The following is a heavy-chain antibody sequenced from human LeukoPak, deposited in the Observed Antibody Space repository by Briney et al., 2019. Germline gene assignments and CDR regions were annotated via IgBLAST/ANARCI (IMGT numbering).Heavy chain of an antibody. CDR3: ARVSSGWSLYYFDS. Sequence: SETLSLTCTVSGGSISSSSYYWGWIRQPPGKGLEWIGYIYYSGSTNYNPSLKSRVTISVDTSKNQFSLKLSSVTAADTAVYYCARVSSGWSLYYFDSWGQGTLVTVSS. CDR1: GGSISSSSYY. CDR2: IYYSGST. V-gene: IGHV4-61*05. D-gene: IGHD6-19*01. J-gene: IGHJ4*02.